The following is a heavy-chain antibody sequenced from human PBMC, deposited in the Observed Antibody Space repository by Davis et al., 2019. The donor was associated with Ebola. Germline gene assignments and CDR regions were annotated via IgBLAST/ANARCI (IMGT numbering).Heavy chain of an antibody. CDR3: ARPHCTNGVCYLYGMDV. D-gene: IGHD2-8*01. J-gene: IGHJ6*04. V-gene: IGHV5-51*01. Sequence: GESLKISCKGSGYSFTNYWIGWVRQMPGKGLEWMGIIYPGDSDTRYSPSFQGQVTISADKSISTAYLQWSSLKASDTAMYYCARPHCTNGVCYLYGMDVWGKGTTVTVSS. CDR2: IYPGDSDT. CDR1: GYSFTNYW.